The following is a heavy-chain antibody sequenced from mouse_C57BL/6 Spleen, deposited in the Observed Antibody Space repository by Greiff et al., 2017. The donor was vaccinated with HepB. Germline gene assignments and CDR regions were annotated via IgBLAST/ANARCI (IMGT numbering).Heavy chain of an antibody. CDR3: ARHGYDYDDAMDY. V-gene: IGHV5-6*01. Sequence: EVQLQQSGGDLVKPGGSLKLSCAASGFTFSSYGMSWVRQTPDKRLEWVATISSGGSYTYYPDSVKGRFTISRDNAKNTLYLQMSSLKSEDTAMYYCARHGYDYDDAMDYWGQGTSVTVSS. CDR2: ISSGGSYT. J-gene: IGHJ4*01. D-gene: IGHD2-4*01. CDR1: GFTFSSYG.